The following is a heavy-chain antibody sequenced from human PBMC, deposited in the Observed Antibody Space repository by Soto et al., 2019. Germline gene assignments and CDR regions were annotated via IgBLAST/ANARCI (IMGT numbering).Heavy chain of an antibody. D-gene: IGHD2-15*01. CDR2: ISYDGSNK. CDR1: GFTFSSYG. CDR3: AKDMVPGIVVVVAADVNYGMDV. V-gene: IGHV3-30*18. J-gene: IGHJ6*02. Sequence: QVQLVESGGGVVQPGRSLRLSCAASGFTFSSYGMHWVRQAPGKGLEWVAVISYDGSNKYYADSVKGRFTISRDNSKNTLYLQMNSLRDEDTAVYYCAKDMVPGIVVVVAADVNYGMDVWGQGTTVTVSS.